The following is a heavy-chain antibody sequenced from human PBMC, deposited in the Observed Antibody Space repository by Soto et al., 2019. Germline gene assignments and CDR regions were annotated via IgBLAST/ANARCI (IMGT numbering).Heavy chain of an antibody. Sequence: GGSLRLSCGASGFTFSDHYMSWVRQAPGKGLEWVSAISGSGDKVYYADSVKGRFTISRDNSKNTLYLQMNSLRAEDTAVYYYAKAPVIAASVVPPDYWGQGTLVTVSS. D-gene: IGHD6-13*01. CDR1: GFTFSDHY. J-gene: IGHJ4*02. CDR3: AKAPVIAASVVPPDY. V-gene: IGHV3-23*01. CDR2: ISGSGDKV.